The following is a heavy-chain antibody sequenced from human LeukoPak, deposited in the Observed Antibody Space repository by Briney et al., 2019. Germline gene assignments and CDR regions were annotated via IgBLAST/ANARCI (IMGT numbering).Heavy chain of an antibody. Sequence: ASVKVSCMASGYTFTSYGISWVRQAPGQGLEWMGWISAYNGNTNYAQKLQGRVTMTTDTSTSTAYMELRSLRSDDTAVYYCARDFRRTAAGTLGYWGQGTLVTVSS. CDR1: GYTFTSYG. J-gene: IGHJ4*02. D-gene: IGHD6-13*01. V-gene: IGHV1-18*01. CDR3: ARDFRRTAAGTLGY. CDR2: ISAYNGNT.